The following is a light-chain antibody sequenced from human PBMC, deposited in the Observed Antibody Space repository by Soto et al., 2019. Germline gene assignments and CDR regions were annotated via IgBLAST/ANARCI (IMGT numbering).Light chain of an antibody. J-gene: IGKJ1*01. CDR2: GAS. V-gene: IGKV3-20*01. Sequence: ESVLTQSTGTLSLSAGERATLSCRASQSVSSSYLAWYQQKPGQAPRLLIYGASSRATGIPDRFSGSGSGTDFTLTISRLEPEDFAVYYCQQYGSSPLCTFGQGTQGGYQ. CDR1: QSVSSSY. CDR3: QQYGSSPLCT.